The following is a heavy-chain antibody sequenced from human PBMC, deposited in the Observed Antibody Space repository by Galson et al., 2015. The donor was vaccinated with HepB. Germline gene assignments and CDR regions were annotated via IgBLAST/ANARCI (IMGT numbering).Heavy chain of an antibody. CDR3: VRSSAGTEGWFDA. Sequence: CAISGDSVSSSSAVWNWVRQSPSRGLEWLGRAYYRSKWFNDYAVSVKSRIITNPGTSKNEVSLQVKSVTPDDTAIYFCVRSSAGTEGWFDAWGQGSLVTVSS. CDR1: GDSVSSSSAV. D-gene: IGHD6-13*01. CDR2: AYYRSKWFN. J-gene: IGHJ5*02. V-gene: IGHV6-1*01.